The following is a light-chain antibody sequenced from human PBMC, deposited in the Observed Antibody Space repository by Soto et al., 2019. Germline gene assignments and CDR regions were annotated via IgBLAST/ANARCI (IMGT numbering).Light chain of an antibody. CDR2: GIS. CDR1: HSVNSN. J-gene: IGKJ5*01. CDR3: QQHGHWPIT. Sequence: IVMTHSPSTLSVSPGERARLSCRASHSVNSNYLAWYQQKPCQAPRLLIYGISKRATDIPDRFSGSGSGTEFTLTISSLQPEDFATYYCQQHGHWPITFGQGTRLEIK. V-gene: IGKV3D-15*01.